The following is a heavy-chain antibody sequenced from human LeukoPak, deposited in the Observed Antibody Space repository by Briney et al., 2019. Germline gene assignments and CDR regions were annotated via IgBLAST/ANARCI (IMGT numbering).Heavy chain of an antibody. V-gene: IGHV1-69*06. CDR1: GGTFSSYA. J-gene: IGHJ6*03. CDR3: ARGAPSTVVTSFYYYMDV. Sequence: SVKVSCKASGGTFSSYAISWVRQAPGQGLEWMGGIIPIFGTANYAQKFQGRVTITADKSTSTAYMELSSLRSEDTAVYYCARGAPSTVVTSFYYYMDVWGKGTTVTVSS. D-gene: IGHD4-23*01. CDR2: IIPIFGTA.